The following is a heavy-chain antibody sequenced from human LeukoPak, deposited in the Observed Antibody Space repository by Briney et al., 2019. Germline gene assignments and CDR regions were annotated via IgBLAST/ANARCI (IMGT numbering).Heavy chain of an antibody. V-gene: IGHV3-11*01. Sequence: GGSLRLSCAASGFTFDDYYMGWIRQAPGKGLEWVSYISDSGTTKYYADSVKGRFTISRDNTKNSLYLQMNSLRDQDTAVYYCARSEYSYGQYFDYWGQGTLVTVSS. CDR1: GFTFDDYY. J-gene: IGHJ4*02. D-gene: IGHD5-18*01. CDR2: ISDSGTTK. CDR3: ARSEYSYGQYFDY.